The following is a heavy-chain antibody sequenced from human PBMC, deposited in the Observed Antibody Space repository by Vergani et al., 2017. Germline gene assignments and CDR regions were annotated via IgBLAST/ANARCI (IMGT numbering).Heavy chain of an antibody. V-gene: IGHV4-59*10. CDR3: ARSSMGVTTFGY. J-gene: IGHJ4*02. CDR2: IHANGNT. D-gene: IGHD4-17*01. Sequence: QVQLQQWGAGLLKPSETLSLTCAVYGGSFSGYYWNWIRRPAGKGLEWMGRIHANGNTKYNPSLESRVTMSLDTSTTQFSLKLNSLTAADTAVYYCARSSMGVTTFGYWGQGALVTVSS. CDR1: GGSFSGYY.